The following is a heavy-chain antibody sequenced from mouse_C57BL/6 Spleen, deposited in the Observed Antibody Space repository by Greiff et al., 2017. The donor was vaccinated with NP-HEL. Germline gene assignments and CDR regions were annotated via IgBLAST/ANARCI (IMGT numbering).Heavy chain of an antibody. CDR2: IDPSDSYT. CDR3: ARSSMVTTGENYFDY. V-gene: IGHV1-50*01. D-gene: IGHD2-2*01. CDR1: GYTFTSYW. J-gene: IGHJ2*01. Sequence: VKLQQPGAELVKPGASVKLSCKASGYTFTSYWMQWVKQRPGQGLEWIGEIDPSDSYTNYNQKFKGKATLTVDTSSSTAYMQLSSLTSEDSAVYYCARSSMVTTGENYFDYWGQGTTLTVSS.